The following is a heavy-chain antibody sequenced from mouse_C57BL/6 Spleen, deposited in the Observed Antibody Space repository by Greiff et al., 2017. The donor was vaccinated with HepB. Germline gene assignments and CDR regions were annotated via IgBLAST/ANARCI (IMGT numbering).Heavy chain of an antibody. CDR2: INPYNGGT. CDR3: SSEMIYDGYPYYFDY. CDR1: GFTFTDYY. J-gene: IGHJ2*01. V-gene: IGHV1-36*01. D-gene: IGHD2-3*01. Sequence: VQLQQSGPVLVKPGPSVKISCKASGFTFTDYYMHWVKQSHGKSLEWIGLINPYNGGTSYNHKFKGKATLTVDTSASTAYMELNSLTSEDSAVYYCSSEMIYDGYPYYFDYWGQGTTLTVSS.